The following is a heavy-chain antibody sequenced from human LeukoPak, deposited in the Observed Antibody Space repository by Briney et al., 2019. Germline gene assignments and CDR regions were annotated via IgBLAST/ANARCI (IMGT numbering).Heavy chain of an antibody. CDR1: GGTFSSYA. D-gene: IGHD6-13*01. CDR2: IIPILGIA. V-gene: IGHV1-69*04. Sequence: SVKVSCKASGGTFSSYAISWVRQAPGQGLEWMGRIIPILGIANYAQKFQGRVTITADKSTSTAYMELSSLRSEDTAVYYCARRLESSWYDAFDIWGQGTMVTVSS. CDR3: ARRLESSWYDAFDI. J-gene: IGHJ3*02.